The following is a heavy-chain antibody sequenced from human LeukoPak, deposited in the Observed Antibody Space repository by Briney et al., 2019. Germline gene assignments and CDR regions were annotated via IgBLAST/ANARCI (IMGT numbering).Heavy chain of an antibody. D-gene: IGHD2-2*01. CDR2: ISYSGST. J-gene: IGHJ5*02. CDR3: ASGGYCGSTRCYPNWFDP. Sequence: NASETLSLTCTVSGGSITSYHWSWIRQPPGKGLEWIGYISYSGSTNYNPSLKSRVTISLDTSKNQFSLKLSSVTAADTAVYYCASGGYCGSTRCYPNWFDPWGQGTLVTVSS. V-gene: IGHV4-59*01. CDR1: GGSITSYH.